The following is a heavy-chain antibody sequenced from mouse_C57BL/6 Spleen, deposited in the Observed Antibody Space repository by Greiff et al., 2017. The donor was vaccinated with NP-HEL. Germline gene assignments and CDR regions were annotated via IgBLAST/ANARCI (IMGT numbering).Heavy chain of an antibody. CDR1: GYSFTDYN. CDR3: ARSGYYGSSVYAMDY. J-gene: IGHJ4*01. Sequence: LQLQQSGPELVKPGASVKISCKASGYSFTDYNMNWVKQSNGKSLEWIGVINPNYGTTSYNQKFKGKATLTVDQSSSTAYMQLNSLTSEDSAVYYCARSGYYGSSVYAMDYWGQGTSVTVSS. D-gene: IGHD1-1*01. CDR2: INPNYGTT. V-gene: IGHV1-39*01.